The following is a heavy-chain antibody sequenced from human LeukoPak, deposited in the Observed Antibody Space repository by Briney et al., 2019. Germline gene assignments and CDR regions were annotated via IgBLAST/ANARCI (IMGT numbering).Heavy chain of an antibody. CDR1: GFTFSDAW. V-gene: IGHV3-11*05. CDR2: ISSSSSYT. CDR3: ARDRVRYYDILTGYSYYYYGMDV. D-gene: IGHD3-9*01. J-gene: IGHJ6*02. Sequence: KAGGSLRLSCAASGFTFSDAWMSWVRQAPGKGLEWVSYISSSSSYTNYADSVKGRFTISRDNAKNSLYLQMNSLRAEDTAVYYCARDRVRYYDILTGYSYYYYGMDVWGQGTTVTVSS.